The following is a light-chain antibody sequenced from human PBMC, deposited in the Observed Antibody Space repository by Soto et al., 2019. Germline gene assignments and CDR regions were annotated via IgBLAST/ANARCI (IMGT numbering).Light chain of an antibody. V-gene: IGKV1-39*01. CDR3: QQSSTTVYT. CDR2: HVS. J-gene: IGKJ2*01. CDR1: QRIGTY. Sequence: DIQMTQSPSSLSASVGDRVTVSCRASQRIGTYLNWYQQRPGKAPTLLIYHVSTLQPGVPSRVSGSGSWTDFTLSISGLQPEDFATYYCQQSSTTVYTFGQGTKLEIK.